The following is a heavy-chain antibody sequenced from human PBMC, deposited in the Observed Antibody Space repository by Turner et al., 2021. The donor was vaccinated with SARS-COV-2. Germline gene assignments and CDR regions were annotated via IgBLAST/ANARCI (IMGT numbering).Heavy chain of an antibody. V-gene: IGHV3-23*01. J-gene: IGHJ6*02. CDR1: GFTFGSYA. D-gene: IGHD4-17*01. Sequence: EVQLLESGGGLVQPGGSLRLPRVPSGFTFGSYAMSWVRQAPGKGLEWVSAISGSGGTTYYADSVKGQFTISRDNSKNTLYLQMNSLRAEDTALYYCAKDQTVATLDYYYSMDVWGQGTTVTVSS. CDR2: ISGSGGTT. CDR3: AKDQTVATLDYYYSMDV.